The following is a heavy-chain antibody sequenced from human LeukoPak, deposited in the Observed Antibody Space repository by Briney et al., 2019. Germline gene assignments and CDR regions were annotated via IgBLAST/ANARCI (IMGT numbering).Heavy chain of an antibody. D-gene: IGHD2-2*02. Sequence: ASVKVSCKASGYTFTGYYMHWVRQAPGQGLEWMGWINPNSGGTNYAQEFQGRVTMTRDTSISTAYMELSRLRSDDTAAYYCAREGCSSTSCYTWGQGTLVTVSS. CDR3: AREGCSSTSCYT. J-gene: IGHJ5*02. V-gene: IGHV1-2*02. CDR1: GYTFTGYY. CDR2: INPNSGGT.